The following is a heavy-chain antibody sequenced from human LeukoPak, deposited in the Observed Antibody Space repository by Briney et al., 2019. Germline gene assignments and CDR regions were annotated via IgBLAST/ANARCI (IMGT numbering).Heavy chain of an antibody. D-gene: IGHD1-7*01. J-gene: IGHJ6*03. V-gene: IGHV4-34*01. CDR3: ARRWNYGRNYYIDV. CDR1: GGSFSGYY. Sequence: SETLSLTRAVYGGSFSGYYWSWIRQPPGKGLEWIGEINHSGSTNYNPSLKSRVTISVDTSKNQFSLKLSSVTAADTAVYYCARRWNYGRNYYIDVWGKGATVSVSS. CDR2: INHSGST.